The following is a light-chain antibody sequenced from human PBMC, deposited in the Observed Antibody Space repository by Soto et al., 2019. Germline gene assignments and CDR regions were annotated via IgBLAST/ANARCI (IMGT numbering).Light chain of an antibody. V-gene: IGLV2-23*02. CDR2: DIS. CDR3: CSYAGSATYV. Sequence: QSVLTQPASVSGSPGQSITISCTGTSSDVGSYDLVSWYQQRPGKAPKLMIYDISKRPSGVSSRFSGSKSGNTASLTISGLQAEDEADYYCCSYAGSATYVFGTGTKSPS. CDR1: SSDVGSYDL. J-gene: IGLJ1*01.